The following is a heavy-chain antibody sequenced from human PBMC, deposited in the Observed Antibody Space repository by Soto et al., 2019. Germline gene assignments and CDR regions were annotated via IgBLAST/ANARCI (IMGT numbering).Heavy chain of an antibody. D-gene: IGHD4-17*01. Sequence: GESLKISCKGSGYSFTSYWISWVRQMPGKGLEWMGRIDPSDSYTNYSPSFQGHVTISADKSISTAYLQWSSLKASDTAMYYCASRLLHDYGQEDYYYGMDVGGQGTRVTVS. V-gene: IGHV5-10-1*01. CDR3: ASRLLHDYGQEDYYYGMDV. J-gene: IGHJ6*02. CDR2: IDPSDSYT. CDR1: GYSFTSYW.